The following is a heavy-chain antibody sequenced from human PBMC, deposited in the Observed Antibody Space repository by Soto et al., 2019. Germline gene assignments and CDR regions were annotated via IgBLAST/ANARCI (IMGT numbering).Heavy chain of an antibody. CDR3: ARDARRGYSYGYFGAYYYYYGMDV. J-gene: IGHJ6*02. Sequence: GGSLRLSCAASGFTFSSYAMHWVRQAPGKGLEWVAVISYDGSNKYYADSVKGRFTISRDNSKNTLYLQMNSLRAEDTAVYYCARDARRGYSYGYFGAYYYYYGMDVWGQGTTVTVSS. CDR2: ISYDGSNK. CDR1: GFTFSSYA. D-gene: IGHD5-18*01. V-gene: IGHV3-30-3*01.